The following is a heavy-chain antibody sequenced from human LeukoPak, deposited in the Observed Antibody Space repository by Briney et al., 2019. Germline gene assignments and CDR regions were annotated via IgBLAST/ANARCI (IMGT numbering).Heavy chain of an antibody. CDR1: CSSWPMSSHF. CDR3: VRSGYNYGVIDY. CDR2: FYHSGGT. Sequence: ASETLSHTCTGFCSSWPMSSHFWGWVRQPPGKGLEWIGTFYHSGGTNYNPSLRRRVSIFADPSHNPLSLRLSPVAVTDPAVYFCVRSGYNYGVIDYWGRGTLVTVSS. J-gene: IGHJ4*02. D-gene: IGHD5-18*01. V-gene: IGHV4-39*02.